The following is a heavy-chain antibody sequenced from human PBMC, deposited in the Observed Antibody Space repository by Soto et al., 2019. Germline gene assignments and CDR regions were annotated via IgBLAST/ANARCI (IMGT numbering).Heavy chain of an antibody. Sequence: SETLSLTCAVYGGSFSGHYRSWIRQPPGKGLEWIGEINESGSTKYNPSLKSRVTTSLDTSKNQFSLKLSSVTAADTAVYYCARSRLWSGSSWSDWFDPWGQGTLVTVSS. J-gene: IGHJ5*02. D-gene: IGHD6-13*01. CDR2: INESGST. V-gene: IGHV4-34*01. CDR3: ARSRLWSGSSWSDWFDP. CDR1: GGSFSGHY.